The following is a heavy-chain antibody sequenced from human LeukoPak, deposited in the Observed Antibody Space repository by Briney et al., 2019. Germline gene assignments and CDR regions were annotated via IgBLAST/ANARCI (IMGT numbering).Heavy chain of an antibody. J-gene: IGHJ3*02. V-gene: IGHV4-34*01. CDR2: INHSGST. Sequence: SETLSLTCAVYGGSFSGYYWSWIRQPPGKGLEWIGEINHSGSTNYNPSLKSRVTISVDTSKNQFSLKLSSVTAADTAVYYCGRDPPLRHYDILTGYRGLAPGYAFDIWGQGTMVTVSS. CDR3: GRDPPLRHYDILTGYRGLAPGYAFDI. CDR1: GGSFSGYY. D-gene: IGHD3-9*01.